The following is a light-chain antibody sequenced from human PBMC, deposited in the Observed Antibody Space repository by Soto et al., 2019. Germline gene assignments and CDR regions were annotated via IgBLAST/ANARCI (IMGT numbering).Light chain of an antibody. Sequence: DIQMTQSPSTLSASIEDRVTITCRASQSTTGWLAWYQQKPGKAPKLLIYGTSSLETGVPSRFSGSGSGTAVTLTSAYLQPDDVATYYCQQYSPYSYSFGQGTKLEIK. CDR3: QQYSPYSYS. CDR2: GTS. CDR1: QSTTGW. V-gene: IGKV1-5*03. J-gene: IGKJ2*03.